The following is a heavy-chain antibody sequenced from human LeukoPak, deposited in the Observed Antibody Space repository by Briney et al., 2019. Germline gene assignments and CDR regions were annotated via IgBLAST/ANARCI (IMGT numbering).Heavy chain of an antibody. J-gene: IGHJ6*02. V-gene: IGHV3-7*01. D-gene: IGHD6-13*01. CDR2: IKQDGSEK. CDR3: ARDGVYSSSWYSTFYYYYGMDV. Sequence: GGSLRLSCAASGFTFSSYWMSWVRQAPGKGLEWVANIKQDGSEKYYVDPVKGRFTISRDNAKNSLYLQMNSLRAEDTAVYYCARDGVYSSSWYSTFYYYYGMDVWGQGTTVTVSS. CDR1: GFTFSSYW.